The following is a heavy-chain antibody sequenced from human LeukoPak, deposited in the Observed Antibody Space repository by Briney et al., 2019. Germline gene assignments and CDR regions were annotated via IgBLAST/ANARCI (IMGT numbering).Heavy chain of an antibody. J-gene: IGHJ4*02. V-gene: IGHV4-30-2*01. D-gene: IGHD2-2*01. Sequence: PSETLSLTCAVSGGSISSGGYSWSWIRQPPGKGLEWIGYIYHSGSTYYNPSLKSRVTISVDRSKNQFSLKLSSVTAADTAVYYCARVVPAEYYFDYWGQGTLVTVSS. CDR1: GGSISSGGYS. CDR2: IYHSGST. CDR3: ARVVPAEYYFDY.